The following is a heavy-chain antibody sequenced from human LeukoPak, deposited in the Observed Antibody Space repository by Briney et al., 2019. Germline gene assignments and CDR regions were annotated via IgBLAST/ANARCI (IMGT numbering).Heavy chain of an antibody. CDR2: ISGSGGST. D-gene: IGHD3-3*01. CDR3: AKKMSGYYSFDY. Sequence: PGGSLRLSRAASGFTFSSYAMSWVRQAPGKGLEWVSVISGSGGSTYYADSVKGRFTISRDNSKNTLYLQMNSLRAEDTAGYYCAKKMSGYYSFDYWGQGTLVTVSS. J-gene: IGHJ4*02. V-gene: IGHV3-23*01. CDR1: GFTFSSYA.